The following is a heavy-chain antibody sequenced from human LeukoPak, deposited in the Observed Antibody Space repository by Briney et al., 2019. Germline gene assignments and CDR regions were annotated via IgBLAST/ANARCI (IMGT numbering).Heavy chain of an antibody. Sequence: PSETLSLTCTVSGGSISSSSYYWGWIRQPPGKGLEWIGSIYYSGSTYYNPSLKSRVTISVDTSKNQFSLKLSSATAADTAVYYCARLRRLGTSYYFDYWGQGTLVTVSS. D-gene: IGHD3-16*01. CDR2: IYYSGST. CDR1: GGSISSSSYY. V-gene: IGHV4-39*01. CDR3: ARLRRLGTSYYFDY. J-gene: IGHJ4*02.